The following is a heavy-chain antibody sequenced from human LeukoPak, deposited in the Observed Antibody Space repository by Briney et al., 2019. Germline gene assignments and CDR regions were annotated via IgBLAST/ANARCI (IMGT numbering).Heavy chain of an antibody. CDR1: GGSISSFY. CDR3: ARGGGIVGATIVY. J-gene: IGHJ4*02. Sequence: SETLSLTCTVSGGSISSFYWSWIRQPPGKGLEWIGYIYNSGSTNYNPSLKSRVTISVDTSKNQFSLKLNSVTAADTAVYYCARGGGIVGATIVYWGQGTLVTVSS. D-gene: IGHD1-26*01. CDR2: IYNSGST. V-gene: IGHV4-59*01.